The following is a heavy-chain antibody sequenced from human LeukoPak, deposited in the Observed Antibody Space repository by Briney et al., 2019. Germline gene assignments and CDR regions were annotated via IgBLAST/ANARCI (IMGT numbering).Heavy chain of an antibody. CDR1: GYNFFSYW. D-gene: IGHD3-10*01. Sequence: GESMKISCKGSGYNFFSYWIGWVRQMPRKGLEWMGIIYPGDSSTRYSPSFQGQVTISADKSISTVYLQWTSLKASDTAMYFCARQHGSGTDYFHYWVQGTLVTVSS. CDR3: ARQHGSGTDYFHY. V-gene: IGHV5-51*01. CDR2: IYPGDSST. J-gene: IGHJ4*02.